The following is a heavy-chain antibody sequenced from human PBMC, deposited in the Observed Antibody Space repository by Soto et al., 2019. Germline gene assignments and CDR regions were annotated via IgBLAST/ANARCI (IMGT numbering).Heavy chain of an antibody. V-gene: IGHV3-9*01. CDR2: ISWNSGNI. CDR3: VRSKGGYSYGTPFAS. J-gene: IGHJ4*02. D-gene: IGHD5-18*01. Sequence: EVQLDESGGVLGEPGRSLRLSCAASGFTFDDYAMHWVRQVLGKGLEWVSSISWNSGNIGYSDSVKGRFTTSRDNAKHSLYLQMNSLTPEDTSLYYCVRSKGGYSYGTPFASWGQGTLFTVSS. CDR1: GFTFDDYA.